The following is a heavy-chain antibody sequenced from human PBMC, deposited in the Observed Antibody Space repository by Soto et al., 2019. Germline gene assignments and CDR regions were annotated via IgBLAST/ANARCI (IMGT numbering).Heavy chain of an antibody. D-gene: IGHD3-3*01. CDR1: GYTLTSYA. CDR2: ISTYNGNT. Sequence: ASLKVSCKTSGYTLTSYAISWVRQAPGQGLEWMGWISTYNGNTKYAQKLQGRVTMTTETSTSTAYMELRSLISDDTAVYYCARPAGYYYDYWGQGTLVTVSS. V-gene: IGHV1-18*01. CDR3: ARPAGYYYDY. J-gene: IGHJ4*02.